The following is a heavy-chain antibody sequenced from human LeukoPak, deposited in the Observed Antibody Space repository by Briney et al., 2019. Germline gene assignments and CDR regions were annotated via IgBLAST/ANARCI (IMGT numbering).Heavy chain of an antibody. Sequence: GASVTVPCKASGYTFTSFGISWVRQAPGHGIEWMGWISAYNGNTNYGKKLQGGVTMTTDTSTSTAYLELRSLRSDDTAVYYCARVLGGGSRSFWFDPWGQGTLVTVSA. CDR3: ARVLGGGSRSFWFDP. J-gene: IGHJ5*02. CDR1: GYTFTSFG. V-gene: IGHV1-18*01. D-gene: IGHD2-15*01. CDR2: ISAYNGNT.